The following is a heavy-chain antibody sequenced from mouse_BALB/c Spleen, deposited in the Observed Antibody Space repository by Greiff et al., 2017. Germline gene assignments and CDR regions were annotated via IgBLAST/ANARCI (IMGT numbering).Heavy chain of an antibody. CDR1: GYTFSSYW. V-gene: IGHV1-9*01. J-gene: IGHJ2*01. CDR3: ARRGYYGYDGFDY. D-gene: IGHD2-2*01. CDR2: ILPGSGST. Sequence: VQLQQSGAELMKPGASVKISCKATGYTFSSYWIEWVKQRPGHGLEWIGEILPGSGSTNYNEKFKGKATFTADTSSNTAYMQLSSLTSEDSAVYYCARRGYYGYDGFDYWGQGTTLTVSS.